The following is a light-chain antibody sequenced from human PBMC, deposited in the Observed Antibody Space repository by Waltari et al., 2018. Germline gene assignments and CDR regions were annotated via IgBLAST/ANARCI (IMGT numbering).Light chain of an antibody. Sequence: DIQMTQSPSSLSASVGDRVTITSRASQSISSYLNWYQQKPGKAPKLLIYAASSLQSGVPSRFSGSGSGTDFTLTISSLQPEDFATYYCQQSYSTPQLTFGGGTKVEIK. CDR1: QSISSY. J-gene: IGKJ4*01. V-gene: IGKV1-39*01. CDR2: AAS. CDR3: QQSYSTPQLT.